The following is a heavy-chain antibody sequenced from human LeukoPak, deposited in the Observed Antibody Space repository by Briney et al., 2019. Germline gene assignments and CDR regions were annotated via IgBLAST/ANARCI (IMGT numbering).Heavy chain of an antibody. J-gene: IGHJ1*01. D-gene: IGHD3-22*01. CDR1: GGTFSSSA. CDR2: IIPILGIT. V-gene: IGHV1-69*04. Sequence: GASVKVSCKASGGTFSSSAISWVRQAPGQGLEWMGRIIPILGITNYAQKFQGRVTITADKSTSTAYMELSSLRSEDTAVYYCARRGTYYGSSAYYGHLQHWGQGTLVTVSS. CDR3: ARRGTYYGSSAYYGHLQH.